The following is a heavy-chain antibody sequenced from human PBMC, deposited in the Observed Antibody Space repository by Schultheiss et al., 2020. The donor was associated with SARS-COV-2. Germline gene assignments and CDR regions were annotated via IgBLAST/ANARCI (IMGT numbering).Heavy chain of an antibody. CDR2: INPNSGRT. CDR3: ARGGYGAMGDY. J-gene: IGHJ4*02. V-gene: IGHV1-2*02. CDR1: GYTFTGYY. Sequence: ASVKVSCKASGYTFTGYYMHWVRQAPGQGLEWMGWINPNSGRTNYAQKLQGRVTMTTDTSTSTAYMELSSLRSEDTAVYYCARGGYGAMGDYWGQGTLVTVAS. D-gene: IGHD4/OR15-4a*01.